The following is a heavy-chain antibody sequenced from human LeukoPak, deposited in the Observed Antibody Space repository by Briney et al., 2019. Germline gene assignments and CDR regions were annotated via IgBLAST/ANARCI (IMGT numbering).Heavy chain of an antibody. CDR3: AKGFYYYGSGSIDAFDI. V-gene: IGHV3-9*01. CDR1: GFIFSSHG. Sequence: PGGSLRLSCAASGFIFSSHGMNWVRQAPGKGLEWVSGISWNSGSIGYADSVKGRFTISRDNAKNSLYLQMNSLRAEDTALYYCAKGFYYYGSGSIDAFDIWGQGTMVTVSS. J-gene: IGHJ3*02. CDR2: ISWNSGSI. D-gene: IGHD3-10*01.